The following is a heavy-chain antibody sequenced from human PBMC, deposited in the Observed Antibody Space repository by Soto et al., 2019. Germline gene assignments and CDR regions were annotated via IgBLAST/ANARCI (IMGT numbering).Heavy chain of an antibody. CDR1: GYTFTDYG. D-gene: IGHD2-21*02. V-gene: IGHV1-18*01. J-gene: IGHJ4*02. Sequence: QVHLVQSGAEVKKPGASVKVSCRASGYTFTDYGFSWVRQAPGRGPEWMGWISTYNGNTRYAQSLQGRVTMNTDTSTSTAYLELRSLRFDDTATYYCARTCPGANCYFIYWGQGTLVTVSS. CDR2: ISTYNGNT. CDR3: ARTCPGANCYFIY.